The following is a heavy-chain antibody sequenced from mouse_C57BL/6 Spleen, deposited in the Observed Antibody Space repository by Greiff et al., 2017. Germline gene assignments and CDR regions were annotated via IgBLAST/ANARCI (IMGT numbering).Heavy chain of an antibody. V-gene: IGHV1-74*01. J-gene: IGHJ4*01. CDR3: AIIPSYYYVMPDMDY. CDR1: GYTFTSYW. CDR2: IHPSDSDT. D-gene: IGHD1-1*01. Sequence: QVQLLQPGAELVKPGASVKVSCKASGYTFTSYWMHWVKQRPGQGLEWIGRIHPSDSDTNYNQTFEGNATLTVDKSSSTAYMHLSSLTSEDSAIYYCAIIPSYYYVMPDMDYWGQGTSVTVSS.